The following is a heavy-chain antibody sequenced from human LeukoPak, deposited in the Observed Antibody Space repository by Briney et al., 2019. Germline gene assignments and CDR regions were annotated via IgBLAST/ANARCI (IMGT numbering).Heavy chain of an antibody. CDR1: GFTFSTYG. V-gene: IGHV3-23*01. Sequence: PGGSLRLSCAASGFTFSTYGMSWVRQAPGKGLEWVSTISGSNDNTYYADSVKGRFTISRDISKNTLYLQMNSLRAEDTAVYYCAKDLQYNNSSFNYWGQGTLVTVSS. CDR3: AKDLQYNNSSFNY. CDR2: ISGSNDNT. J-gene: IGHJ4*02. D-gene: IGHD6-6*01.